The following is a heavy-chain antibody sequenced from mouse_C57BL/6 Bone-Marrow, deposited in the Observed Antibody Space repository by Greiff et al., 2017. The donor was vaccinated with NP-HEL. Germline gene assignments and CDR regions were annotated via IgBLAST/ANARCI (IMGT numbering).Heavy chain of an antibody. V-gene: IGHV1-55*01. Sequence: QVQLQQPGAELVKPGASVQMSCKASGYTFTSYWITWVKQRPGQGLAWIGDLYPGCGSTNYNEKFKSKATLPVDSSSRPAYMQLSSLTSEDSAVYYCARSNYGSSYNCDDRGQGITLTVSS. CDR1: GYTFTSYW. CDR2: LYPGCGST. D-gene: IGHD1-1*01. J-gene: IGHJ2*01. CDR3: ARSNYGSSYNCDD.